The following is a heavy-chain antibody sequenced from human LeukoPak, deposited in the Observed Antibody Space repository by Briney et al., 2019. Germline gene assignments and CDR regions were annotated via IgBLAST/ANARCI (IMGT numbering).Heavy chain of an antibody. V-gene: IGHV3-30-3*01. CDR1: GFTFSSYA. J-gene: IGHJ4*02. Sequence: GRSLRLSCTASGFTFSSYAMHWVRQAPGKGLEWVAVISYDGSNKYYADSVKGRFTISRDNSKNTLYLQMNSLRAEDTAVYYCARGFDYWGQGTLVTVSS. CDR2: ISYDGSNK. CDR3: ARGFDY.